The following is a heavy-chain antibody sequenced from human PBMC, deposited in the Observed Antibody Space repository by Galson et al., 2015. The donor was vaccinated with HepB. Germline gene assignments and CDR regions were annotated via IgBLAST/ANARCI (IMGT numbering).Heavy chain of an antibody. Sequence: SLRLSCAASGFTFSSYVMSWVRQAPGKGLEWVSGISGSGGSTYHADSVKGRFTISRDNSKNTLYLQMNSLRVEDTAVYYCAKAVTGSSVPGYWGQGTLVTVSP. CDR1: GFTFSSYV. D-gene: IGHD3-10*01. CDR3: AKAVTGSSVPGY. V-gene: IGHV3-23*01. CDR2: ISGSGGST. J-gene: IGHJ4*02.